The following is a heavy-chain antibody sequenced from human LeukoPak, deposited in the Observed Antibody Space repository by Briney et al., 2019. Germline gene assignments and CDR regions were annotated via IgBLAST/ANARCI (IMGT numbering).Heavy chain of an antibody. V-gene: IGHV4-39*01. J-gene: IGHJ6*03. Sequence: SETLSLTCTVSGGSISSSSYYWGWIRQPPGKGLEWIGSIYYSGSIYYNPSLKSRVTISVDTSKNQFSLKLSSVTAADTAVYYCARKLLEEQWLAFYYYMDVWGKGTTVTVSS. CDR1: GGSISSSSYY. CDR2: IYYSGSI. CDR3: ARKLLEEQWLAFYYYMDV. D-gene: IGHD6-19*01.